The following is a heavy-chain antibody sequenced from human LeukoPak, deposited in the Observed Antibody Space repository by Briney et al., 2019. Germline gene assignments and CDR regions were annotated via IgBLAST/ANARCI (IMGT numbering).Heavy chain of an antibody. CDR1: GFTFSSYE. D-gene: IGHD3-10*01. CDR2: ISSSGSTI. V-gene: IGHV3-48*03. J-gene: IGHJ4*02. Sequence: HSGGSLRLSCAASGFTFSSYEMNWVRQAPGKGLEWVSYISSSGSTIYYADSVKGRFTISRDNAKNSLYLQMNSLRAEDTAVYYCARDSGVDYFDYWGQGTLVTVSS. CDR3: ARDSGVDYFDY.